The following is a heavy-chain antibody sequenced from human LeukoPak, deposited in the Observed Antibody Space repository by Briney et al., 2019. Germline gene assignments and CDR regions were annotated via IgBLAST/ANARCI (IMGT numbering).Heavy chain of an antibody. CDR2: INHSGST. J-gene: IGHJ4*02. CDR1: GVSFSGYY. Sequence: SETLSLTCAVYGVSFSGYYWSWIRQPPGKGLEWIGEINHSGSTNYNPSLKSRITISVDTSKNQFSLKLSSVTAADTAVYYCARVAAGSPDYWGQGTLVTVSS. CDR3: ARVAAGSPDY. D-gene: IGHD6-13*01. V-gene: IGHV4-34*01.